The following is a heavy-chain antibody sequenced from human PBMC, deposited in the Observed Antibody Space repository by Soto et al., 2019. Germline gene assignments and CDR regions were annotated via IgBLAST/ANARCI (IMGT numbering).Heavy chain of an antibody. J-gene: IGHJ6*02. V-gene: IGHV4-34*01. Sequence: SETLSLTCAVYGGSFSGYYWSWIRQPPGKGLEWIGETNHSGSTNYNPSLKSRVTISVDTSKNQFSLKLSSVTAADTAVYYCARAGSVGITIFGVVITTDYYYYGMDVWGQGTTVTVSS. CDR2: TNHSGST. D-gene: IGHD3-3*01. CDR1: GGSFSGYY. CDR3: ARAGSVGITIFGVVITTDYYYYGMDV.